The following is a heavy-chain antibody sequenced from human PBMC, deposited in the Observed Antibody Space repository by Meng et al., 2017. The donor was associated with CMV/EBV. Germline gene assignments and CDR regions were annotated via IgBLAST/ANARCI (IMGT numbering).Heavy chain of an antibody. CDR1: GGSSSSYY. Sequence: VPLQASGPGLVTPSGPLSLTCTGSGGSSSSYYWSWIRQPAGKGLEWIGRIYTSGSTNYNPSLKSRVTMSVDTSKNQFSLKLSSVTAADTAVYYCAREIVVVPAAIDNWFDPWGQGTLVTVSS. CDR3: AREIVVVPAAIDNWFDP. CDR2: IYTSGST. D-gene: IGHD2-2*02. V-gene: IGHV4-4*07. J-gene: IGHJ5*02.